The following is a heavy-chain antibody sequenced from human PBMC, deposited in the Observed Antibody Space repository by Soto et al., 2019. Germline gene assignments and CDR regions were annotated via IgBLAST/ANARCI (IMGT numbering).Heavy chain of an antibody. D-gene: IGHD3-16*01. CDR3: PTHTAVVHYLWGSHYYAMDV. J-gene: IGHJ6*02. Sequence: QVQLVQSGAEVKKPGASVKVSCKATGYMFTRYGITWVRQAPGQGLEWMGWISLNNGKTNYAQKFQGRVTMTTDTSTTTAYTELRRLTSHDPAIYSCPTHTAVVHYLWGSHYYAMDVWRQGSTVTVSS. CDR1: GYMFTRYG. V-gene: IGHV1-18*01. CDR2: ISLNNGKT.